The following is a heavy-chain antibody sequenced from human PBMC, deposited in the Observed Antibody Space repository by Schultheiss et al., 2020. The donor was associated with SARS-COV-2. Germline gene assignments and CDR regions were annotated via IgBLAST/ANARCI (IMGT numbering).Heavy chain of an antibody. CDR1: GGSISSYY. CDR3: ARFRDYLDY. J-gene: IGHJ4*02. V-gene: IGHV4-59*01. Sequence: SETLSLTCTVSGGSISSYYWSWIRQPPGKGLEWIGYIYYTGSTNYNPSLTSRVTISVDTSKNQFSLKLTSVTAADTAVYYCARFRDYLDYWGQGTLVTVSS. CDR2: IYYTGST.